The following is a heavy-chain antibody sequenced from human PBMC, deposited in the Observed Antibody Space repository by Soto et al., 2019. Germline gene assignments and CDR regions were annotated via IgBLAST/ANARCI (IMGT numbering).Heavy chain of an antibody. CDR2: ISSSSSYI. CDR1: GFTFSSYS. CDR3: ASFSGGIAPAGTTYYYYGMDV. V-gene: IGHV3-21*01. J-gene: IGHJ6*02. Sequence: GSLRLSCAASGFTFSSYSMNWVRQAPGKGLEWVSSISSSSSYIYYADSVKGRFTISRDNAKNSLYLQMNSLRAEDTAVYYCASFSGGIAPAGTTYYYYGMDVWGQGTTVPVYS. D-gene: IGHD6-13*01.